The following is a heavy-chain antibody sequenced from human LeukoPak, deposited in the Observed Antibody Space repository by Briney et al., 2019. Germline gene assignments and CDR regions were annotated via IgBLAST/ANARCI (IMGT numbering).Heavy chain of an antibody. J-gene: IGHJ4*02. CDR1: GFTFSSYG. CDR2: ISYDGSNK. D-gene: IGHD6-19*01. Sequence: GGSLRLSCAASGFTFSSYGMHWVRQAPGKGLEWVAVISYDGSNKYYADSVKGRFTIARDNSKNTLYLQMNSLRAEDTAVYYCAKDSGYSSGWQADYWGQGTLVTVSS. CDR3: AKDSGYSSGWQADY. V-gene: IGHV3-30*18.